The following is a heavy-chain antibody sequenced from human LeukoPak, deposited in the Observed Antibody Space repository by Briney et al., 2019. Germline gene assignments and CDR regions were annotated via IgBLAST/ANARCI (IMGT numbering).Heavy chain of an antibody. CDR3: ARSIVGAAFDS. CDR2: IDGDGSAT. D-gene: IGHD1-26*01. V-gene: IGHV3-74*01. CDR1: GFTFSTYW. Sequence: GGSLRLSCAASGFTFSTYWMHWVRQAPGKGLVWVSRIDGDGSATNYADSVKGRFTISRDNAKNTLYLQMNSLRAEGTAVYYCARSIVGAAFDSWGQGTLVTVSS. J-gene: IGHJ4*02.